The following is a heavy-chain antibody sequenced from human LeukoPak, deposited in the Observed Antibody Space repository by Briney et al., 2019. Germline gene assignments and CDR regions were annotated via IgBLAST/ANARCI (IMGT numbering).Heavy chain of an antibody. CDR1: GYSISSGYY. Sequence: SETLSLTCTVSGYSISSGYYWGWIRQPPGKGLEWIGSIYHSGSTYYNPSLKSRVTISVDTSKNQFSLKLSSVTAADTAVYYCAREKGYMVRGKLGYWGQGTLVTVSS. J-gene: IGHJ4*02. CDR2: IYHSGST. D-gene: IGHD3-10*01. CDR3: AREKGYMVRGKLGY. V-gene: IGHV4-38-2*02.